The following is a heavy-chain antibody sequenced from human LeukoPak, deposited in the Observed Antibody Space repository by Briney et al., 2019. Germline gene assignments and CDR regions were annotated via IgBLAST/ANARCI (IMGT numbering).Heavy chain of an antibody. J-gene: IGHJ4*02. Sequence: GGSLRLSCVASGFTFSSYSMNWVRQTTGKGLEWVSYISPRSSSIYYADSVKGRFTISRDNAKNSLYLQMNSLTDEDTAVYYCAQATYSSGWYYLDYWGRGTLVTVSS. CDR3: AQATYSSGWYYLDY. CDR1: GFTFSSYS. V-gene: IGHV3-48*02. D-gene: IGHD6-19*01. CDR2: ISPRSSSI.